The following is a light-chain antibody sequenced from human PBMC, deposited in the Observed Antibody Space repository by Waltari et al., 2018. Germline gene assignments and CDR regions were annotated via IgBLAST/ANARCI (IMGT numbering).Light chain of an antibody. V-gene: IGLV3-19*01. CDR2: DKN. Sequence: SSELTQDPAVSVAMGPTVTITCQGNGPRSYYASWYQQRPGQAPILIMYDKNNRPSGVPDRFSGSNSDNTASLTITGAQAEDEASYYCHSRDASGVGGSFGGGTKLTVL. CDR3: HSRDASGVGGS. J-gene: IGLJ2*01. CDR1: GPRSYY.